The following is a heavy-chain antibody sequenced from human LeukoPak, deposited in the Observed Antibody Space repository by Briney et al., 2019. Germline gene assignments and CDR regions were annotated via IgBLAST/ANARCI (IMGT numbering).Heavy chain of an antibody. J-gene: IGHJ4*02. CDR3: ARDRLYSNYGGFDY. V-gene: IGHV4-31*03. CDR2: ISYSGTT. CDR1: GGSITSGGHY. Sequence: PSETLSLTCTVSGGSITSGGHYWSWIRQHPGKGLEWIGYISYSGTTYYNPSLKSRVTISLGTSKNQFSLQLSSVTAADTAVYYCARDRLYSNYGGFDYWGQGTLVTVSS. D-gene: IGHD4-11*01.